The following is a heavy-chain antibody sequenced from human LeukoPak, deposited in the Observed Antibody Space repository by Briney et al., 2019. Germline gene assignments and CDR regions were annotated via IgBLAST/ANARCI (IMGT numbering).Heavy chain of an antibody. CDR1: GGTFSSYV. D-gene: IGHD3-22*01. CDR3: ARGPGGRSGYYPLEDHYYYYYMDV. Sequence: VKVSCKASGGTFSSYVITWVRQAPGQGLEWMGGIIPIFGTANYAQKFQGRVTMTADKSTSTAYMELSSLRSEDTAVYYCARGPGGRSGYYPLEDHYYYYYMDVWGKGTTVTVSS. CDR2: IIPIFGTA. V-gene: IGHV1-69*13. J-gene: IGHJ6*03.